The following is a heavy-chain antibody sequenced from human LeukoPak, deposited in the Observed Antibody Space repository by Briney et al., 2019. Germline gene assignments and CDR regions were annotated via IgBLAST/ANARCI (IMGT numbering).Heavy chain of an antibody. V-gene: IGHV4-34*01. CDR2: INHSGSP. CDR3: ARTSHYYDSSGYYSPFDY. Sequence: SETLSLTCAVYGGSFSGYYWSWIRQPPGKGLEWIGEINHSGSPNYNPSLKSRVAISVDTSKNQFSLNLTSVTAADTAVYYCARTSHYYDSSGYYSPFDYWGQGTLVTVSS. D-gene: IGHD3-22*01. J-gene: IGHJ4*02. CDR1: GGSFSGYY.